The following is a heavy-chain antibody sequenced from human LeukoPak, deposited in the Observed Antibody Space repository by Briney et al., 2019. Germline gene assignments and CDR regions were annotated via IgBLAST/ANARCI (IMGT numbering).Heavy chain of an antibody. Sequence: GASVKVSCKASGYTFTSYYMHWVRQAPGQGLEWMGIINPSGGSTNYAQKLQGRVTMTTDTSTSTAYMELRSLRSDDTAVYYCARDGEGHSSGWELRFDPWGQGTLVTVSS. V-gene: IGHV1-46*01. J-gene: IGHJ5*02. CDR1: GYTFTSYY. CDR3: ARDGEGHSSGWELRFDP. CDR2: INPSGGST. D-gene: IGHD6-19*01.